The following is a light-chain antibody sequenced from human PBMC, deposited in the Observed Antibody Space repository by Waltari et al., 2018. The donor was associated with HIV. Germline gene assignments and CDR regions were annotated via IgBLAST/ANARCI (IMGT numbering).Light chain of an antibody. Sequence: SSALIQSPSVSVAPGRTARITCGGHNIGSNRVRWYHHKAGQAPILVVYDDSDRPSGVRERCAGSSSGNAATLTFRSVEAGDEADYYCQVWDTSLYQVVFGGGTKVTVL. V-gene: IGLV3-21*03. CDR1: NIGSNR. CDR2: DDS. J-gene: IGLJ2*01. CDR3: QVWDTSLYQVV.